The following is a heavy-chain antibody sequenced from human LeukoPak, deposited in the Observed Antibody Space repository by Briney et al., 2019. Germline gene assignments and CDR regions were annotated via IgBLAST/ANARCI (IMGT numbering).Heavy chain of an antibody. CDR2: IYHMWNT. CDR1: GASINSSY. V-gene: IGHV4-59*01. J-gene: IGHJ3*02. Sequence: SETLSLTFTVSGASINSSYWSWIRQPPGKGLEFIRYIYHMWNTNSNAPLRSRVTISLATSNKQFSLKLSSVPAADSAVYFCAREKSDSMDNRGHAFNIWGQGTMVTVSS. D-gene: IGHD2-2*03. CDR3: AREKSDSMDNRGHAFNI.